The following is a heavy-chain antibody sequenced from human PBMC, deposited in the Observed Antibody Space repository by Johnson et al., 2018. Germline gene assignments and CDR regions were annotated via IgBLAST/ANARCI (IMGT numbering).Heavy chain of an antibody. CDR3: AKDKAGSGRPSYYYYGMDV. CDR2: IGTAGDT. CDR1: GFTFSSYD. D-gene: IGHD3-10*01. V-gene: IGHV3-13*01. Sequence: EVQLVETGGGLVQPGGSLRLSCAASGFTFSSYDMHWVRQATGKGLEWVSAIGTAGDTYYPGSVKGRFTISRDNSKNTLYLQMNSLRAEDTAVYYCAKDKAGSGRPSYYYYGMDVWGQGTTVTVSS. J-gene: IGHJ6*02.